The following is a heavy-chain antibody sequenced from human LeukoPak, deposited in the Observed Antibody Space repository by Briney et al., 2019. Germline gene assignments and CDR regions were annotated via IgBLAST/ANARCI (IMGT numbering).Heavy chain of an antibody. V-gene: IGHV3-23*01. CDR1: GFIFSNYG. CDR3: ARGWTYLDY. CDR2: ISGSGGST. Sequence: GGSLRLSCEASGFIFSNYGMSWVRQAPGKGLEWVSGISGSGGSTDYADSVKGRFTISRDNSKNTLYLQMNSLRAEDTALYYCARGWTYLDYWGQETLVTVSS. D-gene: IGHD2-15*01. J-gene: IGHJ4*02.